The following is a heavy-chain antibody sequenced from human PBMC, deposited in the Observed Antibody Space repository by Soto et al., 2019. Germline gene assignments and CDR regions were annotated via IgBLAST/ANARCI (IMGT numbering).Heavy chain of an antibody. Sequence: PSETLSLTCTVSVGSISSSSYYWGWVRQPPGKGLEWIGSIYYSGSTYYNPSLKSRVTISVDTSKNQFSLKLSSVTDADTAVYYCARHQSHSSSYVDPWGQGTLVTVSS. J-gene: IGHJ5*02. D-gene: IGHD6-13*01. V-gene: IGHV4-39*01. CDR1: VGSISSSSYY. CDR2: IYYSGST. CDR3: ARHQSHSSSYVDP.